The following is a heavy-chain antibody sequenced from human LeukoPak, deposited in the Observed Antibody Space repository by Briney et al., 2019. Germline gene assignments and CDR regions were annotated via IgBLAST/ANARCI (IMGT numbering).Heavy chain of an antibody. CDR1: GFPFGDRY. Sequence: PGGSLHLSCPASGFPFGDRYMRWIRPAPGKGVEGVSYISSVSTYTNEGDSGKGRFTISRNNYKKEMYQQMNSLRAEDPAVYYCARDGAATVDGAYFGMDVWGKGTTVTVSS. J-gene: IGHJ6*04. CDR2: ISSVSTYT. V-gene: IGHV3-11*06. D-gene: IGHD2-21*01. CDR3: ARDGAATVDGAYFGMDV.